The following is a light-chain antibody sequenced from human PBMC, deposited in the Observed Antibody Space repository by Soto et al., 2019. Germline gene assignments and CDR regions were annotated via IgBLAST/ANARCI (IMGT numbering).Light chain of an antibody. CDR3: QQRSDWQYT. Sequence: EVVLTQSPATLSLSPGERATLSCRARQRITSYLAWYQQRPGQAPRLLMYDATNRASGVPARFSGSKSGTDFTLTISSLQPEDFAVYFCQQRSDWQYTFGQGTKVE. J-gene: IGKJ2*01. CDR2: DAT. V-gene: IGKV3-11*01. CDR1: QRITSY.